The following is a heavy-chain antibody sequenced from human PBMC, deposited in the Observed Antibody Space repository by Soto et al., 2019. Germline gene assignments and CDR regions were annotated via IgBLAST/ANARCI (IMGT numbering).Heavy chain of an antibody. J-gene: IGHJ4*02. D-gene: IGHD3-22*01. V-gene: IGHV4-34*01. CDR3: AGVCYYDSSGYYYYFDY. CDR2: TNHSGST. Sequence: SETLSLTCAVYGGSFSGYYWSWIRQPPGKGLEWIGETNHSGSTNYNPSLKSRVTISADTSKNQFSLKLSSVTAADTAVYYCAGVCYYDSSGYYYYFDYWGQGTLVTVSS. CDR1: GGSFSGYY.